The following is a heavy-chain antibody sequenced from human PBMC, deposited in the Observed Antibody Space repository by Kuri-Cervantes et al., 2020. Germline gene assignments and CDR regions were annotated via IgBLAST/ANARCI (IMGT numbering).Heavy chain of an antibody. J-gene: IGHJ4*02. CDR1: GYTFTGYY. V-gene: IGHV1-2*02. CDR2: INPNTGGT. CDR3: ARTIRGNFGY. D-gene: IGHD3-10*01. Sequence: ASVKVSCKASGYTFTGYYIHWVRQAPGQGLEWMGWINPNTGGTYYAQRFQGRVTLTGNTSISTAYMGLNRLTSDDTAVYFCARTIRGNFGYWGQGTLVTVSS.